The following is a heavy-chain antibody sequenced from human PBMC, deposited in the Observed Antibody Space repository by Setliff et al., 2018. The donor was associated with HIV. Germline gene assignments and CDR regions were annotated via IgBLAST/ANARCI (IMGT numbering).Heavy chain of an antibody. CDR3: ARGRRLPGGKYFDY. V-gene: IGHV4-34*01. J-gene: IGHJ4*01. Sequence: PPGKGLEWIGETNPGATTNYNPSLKSRVTISVDTSKKQVSLKVNSLTAADTAVYYCARGRRLPGGKYFDYWGRGTLVTVSS. D-gene: IGHD3-16*01. CDR2: TNPGATT.